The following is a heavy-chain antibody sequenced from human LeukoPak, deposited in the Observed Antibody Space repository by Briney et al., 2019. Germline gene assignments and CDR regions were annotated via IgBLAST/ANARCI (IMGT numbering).Heavy chain of an antibody. Sequence: GGSLRLSCAASGFTFSSYAMSWVRHAPGKGLEWVSAIRGSGGSTYYADSVKGRFAISRDSSKSTLYLQMSSLRAEDTAVYYCAKGGFASWSGYPTHFDYWGQGTLVAVSS. CDR1: GFTFSSYA. J-gene: IGHJ4*02. CDR3: AKGGFASWSGYPTHFDY. V-gene: IGHV3-23*01. CDR2: IRGSGGST. D-gene: IGHD3-3*01.